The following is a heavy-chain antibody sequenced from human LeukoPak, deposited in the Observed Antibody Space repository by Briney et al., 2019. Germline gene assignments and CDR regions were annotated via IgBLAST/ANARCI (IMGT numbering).Heavy chain of an antibody. CDR2: ISGSGGST. J-gene: IGHJ4*02. CDR1: GFTFSSYA. Sequence: GGSLRLSCAASGFTFSSYAMSWVRQAPGKGLEWVSAISGSGGSTYYADSVKGRFTISRDNSKNTLDLQMNSLRAEDTAVYYCAKDLRVAVGRGYFEYWGQGTLVTVSS. CDR3: AKDLRVAVGRGYFEY. D-gene: IGHD6-19*01. V-gene: IGHV3-23*01.